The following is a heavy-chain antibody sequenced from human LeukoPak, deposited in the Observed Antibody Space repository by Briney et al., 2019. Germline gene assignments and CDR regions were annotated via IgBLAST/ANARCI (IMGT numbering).Heavy chain of an antibody. CDR1: GYSISSGYY. J-gene: IGHJ4*02. CDR2: IYHSGST. Sequence: SETLSLTCAVSGYSISSGYYWGCIRQPPGKGLEWIGRIYHSGSTYYNPSLKSRVTISVDTSKNQFSLKLSPVTAADTAVYYCARQWIGVAVPAATKIDYWGQGTLVTVSS. V-gene: IGHV4-38-2*01. CDR3: ARQWIGVAVPAATKIDY. D-gene: IGHD2-2*01.